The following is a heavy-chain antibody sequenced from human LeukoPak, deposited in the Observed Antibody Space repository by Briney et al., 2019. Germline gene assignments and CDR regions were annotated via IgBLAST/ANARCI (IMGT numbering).Heavy chain of an antibody. Sequence: GGSLRLSCAASGFTFSSYGMHWVRQAPGKGLEWVAVIWYDGSNKYYADSVKGRFTISRDNSKTTLYLQMNSLRAEDTAVFYCAKDTRGIAVAGNFDYWGQGTLVTVSS. CDR3: AKDTRGIAVAGNFDY. J-gene: IGHJ4*02. CDR1: GFTFSSYG. CDR2: IWYDGSNK. V-gene: IGHV3-33*06. D-gene: IGHD6-19*01.